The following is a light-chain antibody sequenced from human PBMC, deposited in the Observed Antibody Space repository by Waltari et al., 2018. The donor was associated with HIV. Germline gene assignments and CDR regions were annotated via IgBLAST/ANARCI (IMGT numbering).Light chain of an antibody. J-gene: IGLJ3*02. CDR3: QSYASGRGGGTWV. CDR2: EDT. V-gene: IGLV1-40*01. CDR1: TSNIGEGQR. Sequence: QSVLTQPPSVSGAPRQRVTISCTRATSNIGEGQRLHSYPYPPDPGPKLVIFEDTSRPSGFSDRFSGFRAGNSASLAIIALQAEDEAEYYCQSYASGRGGGTWVFGGGTTVTVL.